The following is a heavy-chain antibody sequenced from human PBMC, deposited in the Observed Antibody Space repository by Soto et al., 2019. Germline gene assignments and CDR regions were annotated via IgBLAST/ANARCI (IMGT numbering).Heavy chain of an antibody. Sequence: SVKVSCKASGGTFSSYTISWVRQAPGQGLEWMGRIIPILGIANYAQKFQGRVTITADKSTSTAYMELSSLRSEDTAVYYCARDRMVRGVIPNDYYYYMDVWGKGTTVTVSS. CDR1: GGTFSSYT. V-gene: IGHV1-69*04. CDR2: IIPILGIA. D-gene: IGHD3-10*01. J-gene: IGHJ6*03. CDR3: ARDRMVRGVIPNDYYYYMDV.